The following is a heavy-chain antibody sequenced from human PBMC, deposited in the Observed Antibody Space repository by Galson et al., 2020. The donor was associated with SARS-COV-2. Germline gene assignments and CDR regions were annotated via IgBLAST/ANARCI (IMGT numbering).Heavy chain of an antibody. J-gene: IGHJ6*03. CDR1: GGSFSGYY. CDR3: ARGPDFWSGYHLYYYYYMDV. D-gene: IGHD3-3*01. V-gene: IGHV4-34*01. Sequence: SETLSLTCAVYGGSFSGYYWSWIRQPPGKGLEWIGEINHSGSTNYNPSLKSRVTISVDTSKNQFSLKLSSVTAADTAVYYCARGPDFWSGYHLYYYYYMDVWAKGPRSPSP. CDR2: INHSGST.